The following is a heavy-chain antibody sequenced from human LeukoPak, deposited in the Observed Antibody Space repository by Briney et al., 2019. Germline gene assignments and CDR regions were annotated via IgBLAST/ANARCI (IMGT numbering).Heavy chain of an antibody. CDR1: GDSIDSGGYY. CDR2: IYYSGST. V-gene: IGHV4-30-4*08. J-gene: IGHJ6*04. D-gene: IGHD3-10*01. CDR3: ARDYYYGSGTEYYYYGMDV. Sequence: SQTLSLTCTVSGDSIDSGGYYWSWIRQHPGKGLEWIGYIYYSGSTYYNPSLKSRVTISVDTSKNQFSLKLSSVTAADTAVYYCARDYYYGSGTEYYYYGMDVWGKGTTVTVSS.